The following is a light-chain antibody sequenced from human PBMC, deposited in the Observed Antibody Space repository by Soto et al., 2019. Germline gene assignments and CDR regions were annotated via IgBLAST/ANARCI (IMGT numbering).Light chain of an antibody. CDR1: QSVSSY. Sequence: EIVLTQSPATLSLSPGERATLSCRASQSVSSYLGWYQQKPGQAPRLLIYDVSNRATGIPARFSGSGSGTDFTLTISTLEPEDFAVYYCQQRNSWPLTFGQGTKVEIK. V-gene: IGKV3-11*01. CDR3: QQRNSWPLT. J-gene: IGKJ1*01. CDR2: DVS.